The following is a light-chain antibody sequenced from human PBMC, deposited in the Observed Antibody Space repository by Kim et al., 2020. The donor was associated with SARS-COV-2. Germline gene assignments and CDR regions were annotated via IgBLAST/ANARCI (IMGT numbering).Light chain of an antibody. J-gene: IGLJ2*01. CDR3: SSYTTSSTLV. V-gene: IGLV2-18*02. CDR2: EVN. Sequence: GQTLPISGTGPSSCVSGYTRVSWYQQPPGTAPNLMIYEVNNRPSGVPGRFSGSKSGNTASLTISGLQTEDEADYYCSSYTTSSTLVFGGGTQLTVL. CDR1: SSCVSGYTR.